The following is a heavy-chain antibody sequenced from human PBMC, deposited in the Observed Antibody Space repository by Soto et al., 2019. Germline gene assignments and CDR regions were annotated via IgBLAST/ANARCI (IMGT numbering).Heavy chain of an antibody. D-gene: IGHD3-10*01. J-gene: IGHJ5*02. Sequence: ALVKVSCKASGYTFTNYGISWVRQAPGQGLEWMGWINTYNGNTNHAQKLQGRVTMTTDTSTSTAYMELRSLRSDDTAVYYCARGVGSGTYYNQYNWFDPWGQGALVTVSS. CDR2: INTYNGNT. V-gene: IGHV1-18*01. CDR3: ARGVGSGTYYNQYNWFDP. CDR1: GYTFTNYG.